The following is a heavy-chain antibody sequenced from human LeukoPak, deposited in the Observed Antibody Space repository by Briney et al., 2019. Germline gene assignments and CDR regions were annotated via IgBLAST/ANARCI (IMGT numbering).Heavy chain of an antibody. CDR3: ARDIVVVPAAIRSLHYYYYGMDV. J-gene: IGHJ6*04. CDR2: ISSSSSYI. V-gene: IGHV3-21*01. CDR1: GFTFSSYS. Sequence: GGSLRLSCAASGFTFSSYSMNWVRQAPGKELEWVSSISSSSSYIYYADSVKGRFTISRDNAKNSLYLQMNSLRAEDTAVYYYARDIVVVPAAIRSLHYYYYGMDVWGKGTTVTVSS. D-gene: IGHD2-2*02.